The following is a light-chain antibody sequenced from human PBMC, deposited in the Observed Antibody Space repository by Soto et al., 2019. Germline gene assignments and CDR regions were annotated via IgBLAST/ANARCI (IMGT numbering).Light chain of an antibody. J-gene: IGKJ1*01. CDR1: QSVSSN. V-gene: IGKV3-15*01. CDR3: DQHNNPPRT. Sequence: EIVLTQSPGTLSLSPGERATLSCRASQSVSSNLAWYQQKPGQAPRLLIYGASTRATGIPARFSGSGSGTEFTLTMSSLQSDYFAVYYRDQHNNPPRTSGQGTKVDIK. CDR2: GAS.